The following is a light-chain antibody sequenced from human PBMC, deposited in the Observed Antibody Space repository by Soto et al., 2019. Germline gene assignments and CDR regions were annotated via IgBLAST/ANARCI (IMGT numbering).Light chain of an antibody. CDR3: CSYAGSYTYV. Sequence: QSALTQPRSVSGSPGQSVTISCIGTSSDVGDYNYVSWYQQHPGKAPKLMIYDVIKRPSGVPDRFSGSKSGNTASLTISGLQADDEADYYCCSYAGSYTYVFGTGTKLTVL. CDR1: SSDVGDYNY. CDR2: DVI. V-gene: IGLV2-11*01. J-gene: IGLJ1*01.